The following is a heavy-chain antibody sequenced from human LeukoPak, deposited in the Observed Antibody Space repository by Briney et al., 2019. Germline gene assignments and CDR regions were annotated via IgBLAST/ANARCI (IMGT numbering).Heavy chain of an antibody. CDR3: AREGRSSGPHYYYMAV. V-gene: IGHV4-4*07. CDR1: GGSINGNY. D-gene: IGHD6-19*01. Sequence: KASETLSLTCTVSGGSINGNYWNWIRQAAGKGLEWIGQIYSSGNTNYNPSLKSRVTMSVDTSKNEFSLKLTSVTDADTAVYYCAREGRSSGPHYYYMAVWSKGTTVTVSS. J-gene: IGHJ6*03. CDR2: IYSSGNT.